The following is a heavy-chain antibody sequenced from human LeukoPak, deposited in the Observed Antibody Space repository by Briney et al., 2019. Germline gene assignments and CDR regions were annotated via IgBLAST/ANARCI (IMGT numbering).Heavy chain of an antibody. CDR1: GGSISSYY. J-gene: IGHJ4*02. Sequence: SETLSLTCTVSGGSISSYYWSWIRQHPGKGLEWIGYIYYSGSTYYNPSLKSRVTISVDTSKNQFSLKLSSVTAADTAVYYCARGRVVVITTPLIDYWGQGTLVTVSS. CDR2: IYYSGST. D-gene: IGHD3-22*01. CDR3: ARGRVVVITTPLIDY. V-gene: IGHV4-59*06.